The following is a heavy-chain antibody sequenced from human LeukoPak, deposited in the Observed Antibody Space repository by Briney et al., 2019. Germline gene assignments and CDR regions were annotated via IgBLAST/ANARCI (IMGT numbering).Heavy chain of an antibody. D-gene: IGHD3-16*01. CDR2: IYSSDNT. CDR3: AGRRVLDASFDY. V-gene: IGHV3-66*02. J-gene: IGHJ4*02. Sequence: GGSLRVSCADPVFSLGANYLSWVRQAPGKGLGWVSVIYSSDNTYYIDSVKGRFTISRDNSKNTLYLQRNSLRAEDKAVYYCAGRRVLDASFDYWGQGTLVTVCS. CDR1: VFSLGANY.